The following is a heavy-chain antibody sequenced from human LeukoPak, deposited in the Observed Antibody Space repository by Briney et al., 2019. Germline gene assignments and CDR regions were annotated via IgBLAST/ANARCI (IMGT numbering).Heavy chain of an antibody. Sequence: GGSLRLSCTGFGFTFRDYAVSWVRQAPGKGLECIGFIRSKVYGGTTGYAASVKGRFTISRDDSKSIAYLQMNSLKTEDTAVYYCTRDPYYFYSSGYYHHAFDIWGQGTMVAVSS. CDR1: GFTFRDYA. V-gene: IGHV3-49*04. CDR3: TRDPYYFYSSGYYHHAFDI. D-gene: IGHD3-22*01. CDR2: IRSKVYGGTT. J-gene: IGHJ3*02.